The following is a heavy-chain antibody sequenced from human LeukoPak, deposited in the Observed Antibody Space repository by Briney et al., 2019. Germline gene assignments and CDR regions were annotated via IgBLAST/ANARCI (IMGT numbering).Heavy chain of an antibody. J-gene: IGHJ4*02. CDR1: GFTFSNYW. Sequence: GGSLRLSCAASGFTFSNYWMHWVRQAPGKGLVWVSRINSDGSSTTYADSVKGRFTVSRDNAKNTLYLQMNSLRAEDTAVYYCATRYYDFWSGSHPYYFDYWGQGTLVTVSS. D-gene: IGHD3-3*01. V-gene: IGHV3-74*01. CDR2: INSDGSST. CDR3: ATRYYDFWSGSHPYYFDY.